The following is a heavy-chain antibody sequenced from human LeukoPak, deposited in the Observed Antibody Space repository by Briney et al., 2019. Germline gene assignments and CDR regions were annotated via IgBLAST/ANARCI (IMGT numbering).Heavy chain of an antibody. CDR2: ITGSSSYI. V-gene: IGHV3-21*01. D-gene: IGHD6-13*01. Sequence: GGSLRLSCAASGFTFSSYSMNCVRQAPGKGLEGVSSITGSSSYIYYADLVKGRFTISRDNAKNSLYLQINSLRAKDTAVYYCARGLGSSWYSPDYWGQGTLVTVSS. CDR1: GFTFSSYS. J-gene: IGHJ4*02. CDR3: ARGLGSSWYSPDY.